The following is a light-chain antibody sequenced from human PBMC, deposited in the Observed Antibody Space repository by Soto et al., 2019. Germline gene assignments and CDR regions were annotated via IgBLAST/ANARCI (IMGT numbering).Light chain of an antibody. V-gene: IGKV3-20*01. Sequence: EIVLTQSPGTLSLSPGESATLSCRASQSVSSNYLGWYQQRPGQAPRLLIYGVSSRATGIPDRFSGSGSGTDLTLTISRLEPEDFAVYYCQQYGSSRTFGPGTKVEIK. J-gene: IGKJ1*01. CDR2: GVS. CDR1: QSVSSNY. CDR3: QQYGSSRT.